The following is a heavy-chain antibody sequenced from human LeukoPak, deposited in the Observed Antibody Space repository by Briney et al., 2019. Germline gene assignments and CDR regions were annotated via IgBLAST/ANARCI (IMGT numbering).Heavy chain of an antibody. CDR1: GGSISSGGYY. Sequence: PSQTLSLTCTVSGGSISSGGYYWRWLRQHPGKGLEWIGYIYYSGSTYYNPSLKSRVTISVDTSKNQFSLKLSSVTAADTAVYYCARQITMVRGVMLKGWFDPWGQGTLVTVSS. V-gene: IGHV4-31*03. CDR2: IYYSGST. D-gene: IGHD3-10*01. CDR3: ARQITMVRGVMLKGWFDP. J-gene: IGHJ5*02.